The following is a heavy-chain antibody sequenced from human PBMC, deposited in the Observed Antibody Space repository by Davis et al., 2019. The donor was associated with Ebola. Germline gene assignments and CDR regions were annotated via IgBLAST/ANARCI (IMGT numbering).Heavy chain of an antibody. V-gene: IGHV3-48*02. CDR3: AQDQRNYDFWTGSTFDY. CDR1: GFTFSSYS. CDR2: ISSGSRTI. Sequence: PGGSLRLSCAASGFTFSSYSMNWVRQAPGKGPGWVSFISSGSRTIYYADSVKGRFTVFRDNARDSLYLQMNSLRDEDTAVYYCAQDQRNYDFWTGSTFDYWGQGTLVTVSS. D-gene: IGHD3-3*01. J-gene: IGHJ4*02.